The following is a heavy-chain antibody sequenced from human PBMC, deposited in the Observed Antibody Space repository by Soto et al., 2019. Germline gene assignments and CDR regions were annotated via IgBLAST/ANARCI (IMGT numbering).Heavy chain of an antibody. Sequence: SETLSLTCTVSIGSISTYYWSWIRQPPGKGLEWIGYTHYSGTTHYNPSLKSRVTISVDTSKNQFSLKLSSVTAADTAVYYCARDHSNWFDPWGQGTLVTVSS. CDR3: ARDHSNWFDP. V-gene: IGHV4-59*01. J-gene: IGHJ5*02. CDR2: THYSGTT. CDR1: IGSISTYY.